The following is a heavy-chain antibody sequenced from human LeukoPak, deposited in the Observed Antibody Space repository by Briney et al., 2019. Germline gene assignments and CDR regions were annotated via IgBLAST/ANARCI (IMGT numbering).Heavy chain of an antibody. V-gene: IGHV4-31*01. D-gene: IGHD3-10*01. CDR2: IDYSGST. CDR1: GASISSGGYY. Sequence: PAQTLSLTCTVSGASISSGGYYWGWLRQHPGKGLESIGNIDYSGSTCYITYIKSPVTRSVATSKNQFSLKLSSVTAADTAVYSCAKALELAGTGFGELLSIFDCSGHGDPVTVSS. CDR3: AKALELAGTGFGELLSIFDC. J-gene: IGHJ4*03.